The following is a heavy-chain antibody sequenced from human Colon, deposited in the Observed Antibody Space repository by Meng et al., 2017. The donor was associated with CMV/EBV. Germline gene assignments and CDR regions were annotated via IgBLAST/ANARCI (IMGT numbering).Heavy chain of an antibody. CDR2: NRTDGNTT. J-gene: IGHJ4*02. D-gene: IGHD6-13*01. CDR1: W. V-gene: IGHV3-74*01. Sequence: WMDWVRQAQRKERVWVSRNRTDGNTTSYADSVKGRFNNTRDNTKKTVFLKMNSLTPEDTALYYCTREKTRTSAIVVAGPEGRCFDYWGQGTLVTVSS. CDR3: TREKTRTSAIVVAGPEGRCFDY.